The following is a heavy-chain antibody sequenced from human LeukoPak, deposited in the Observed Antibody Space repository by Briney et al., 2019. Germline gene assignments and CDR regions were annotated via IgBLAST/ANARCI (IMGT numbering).Heavy chain of an antibody. D-gene: IGHD3-16*01. CDR2: IRSDGSNT. CDR1: GFTFSSYG. CDR3: AKESWGLGYLVY. Sequence: PGGSLRLSCAASGFTFSSYGMHWVRQAPGKGLEWVAFIRSDGSNTYYADSVKGRFTTSRDTSKSTLYLQMNSLRAEDTAVYYCAKESWGLGYLVYWGEGALVTVSS. J-gene: IGHJ4*02. V-gene: IGHV3-30*02.